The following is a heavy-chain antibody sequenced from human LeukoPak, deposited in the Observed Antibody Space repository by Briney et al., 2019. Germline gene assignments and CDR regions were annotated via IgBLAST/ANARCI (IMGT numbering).Heavy chain of an antibody. CDR2: IKSKTDGGTT. CDR3: TTDPAGDSFEY. Sequence: PGGSLRLSCEASGFSFKYAWMSGARQAPGKGLEWIGRIKSKTDGGTTEYAAPGKGRFTSSRDDSKNTFYLQLNSLKMEDTAVYYCTTDPAGDSFEYWGQGTLVTVSS. CDR1: GFSFKYAW. J-gene: IGHJ4*02. V-gene: IGHV3-15*01. D-gene: IGHD4-17*01.